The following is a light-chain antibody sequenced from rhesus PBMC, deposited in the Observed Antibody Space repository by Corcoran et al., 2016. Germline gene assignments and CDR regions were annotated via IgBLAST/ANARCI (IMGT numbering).Light chain of an antibody. Sequence: DIQMTQSPSSLSASVGDTVTITCQASQGITKYLAWYQQKPGKAPNLLIYGASTLQSGVPSRFSGSGSGTEFALTLSSLQPEDFATYYCQHHNRYPPTFGGGTKVELK. CDR3: QHHNRYPPT. CDR2: GAS. CDR1: QGITKY. V-gene: IGKV1-33*02. J-gene: IGKJ4*01.